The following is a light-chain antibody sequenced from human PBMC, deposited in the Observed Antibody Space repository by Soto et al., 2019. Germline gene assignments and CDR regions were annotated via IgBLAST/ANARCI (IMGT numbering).Light chain of an antibody. V-gene: IGKV3-20*01. CDR2: GAS. CDR1: QSVSSSY. Sequence: EIVLTQSPGTLSLSPGERATLSCRASQSVSSSYLAWYQQKPGQAPRLLIYGASSRATGIPDRFSGSGSGTDLTLTISRLEPEDFAVYYCQQYGSSPGTFGQGTKVEIK. J-gene: IGKJ1*01. CDR3: QQYGSSPGT.